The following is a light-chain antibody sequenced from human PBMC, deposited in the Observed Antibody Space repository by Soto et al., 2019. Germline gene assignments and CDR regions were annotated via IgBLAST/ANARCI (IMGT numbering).Light chain of an antibody. J-gene: IGKJ1*01. CDR2: GAS. Sequence: EVVMTHSPATLSLSPGEGATLSFSASQSVFSSCLSWYQQKPGQAPRLLIFGASGRATGIPDRFSGSGSGTDFTLTISRLEPEDFAVYYCQHYDSFRTFGQGTKVDIK. V-gene: IGKV3-20*01. CDR3: QHYDSFRT. CDR1: QSVFSSC.